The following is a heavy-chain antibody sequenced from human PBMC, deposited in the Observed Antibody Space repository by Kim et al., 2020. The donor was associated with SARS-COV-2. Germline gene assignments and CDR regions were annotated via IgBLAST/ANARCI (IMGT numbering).Heavy chain of an antibody. CDR1: GGSISSGGYY. D-gene: IGHD5-12*01. CDR3: ARGGSSLRLRWAYYYYGMDV. Sequence: SETLSLTCTVSGGSISSGGYYWSWIRQHPGKGLEWIGYIYYSGSTYYNPSLKSRVTISVDTSKNQFSLKLSSVTAADTAVYYCARGGSSLRLRWAYYYYGMDVWGQGTTVTVSS. CDR2: IYYSGST. V-gene: IGHV4-31*03. J-gene: IGHJ6*02.